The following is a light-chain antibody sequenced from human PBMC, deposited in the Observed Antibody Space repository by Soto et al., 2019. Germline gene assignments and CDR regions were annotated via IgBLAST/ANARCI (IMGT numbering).Light chain of an antibody. CDR2: AAS. V-gene: IGKV1-8*01. CDR3: QQYYSYPEWT. Sequence: AIRMTQSPSSFSASTGDRVTITCRASQGISSYLAWYQQKPGKAPKLLIYAASPLQSGVPSRFSGSGSGTDFTLTISCLQSEDFATYYCQQYYSYPEWTFGQGTKVEIK. J-gene: IGKJ1*01. CDR1: QGISSY.